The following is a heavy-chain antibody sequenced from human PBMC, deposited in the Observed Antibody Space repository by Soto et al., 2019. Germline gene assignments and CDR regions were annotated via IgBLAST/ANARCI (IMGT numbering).Heavy chain of an antibody. D-gene: IGHD3-10*01. Sequence: SVKVSCKASGFTFTSSAVQWVRQARGQRLEWIGWIVVGSGNTNYAQKFQERVTITRDMSTSTAYMELSSLRSEDTAVYYCAADNFYDGSGSYTYHMDVWGQGTTVTVSS. CDR3: AADNFYDGSGSYTYHMDV. CDR1: GFTFTSSA. V-gene: IGHV1-58*01. CDR2: IVVGSGNT. J-gene: IGHJ6*02.